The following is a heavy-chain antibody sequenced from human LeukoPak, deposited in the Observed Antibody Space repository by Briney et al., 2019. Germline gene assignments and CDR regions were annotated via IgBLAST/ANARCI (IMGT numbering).Heavy chain of an antibody. V-gene: IGHV4-34*01. J-gene: IGHJ6*02. D-gene: IGHD6-13*01. CDR2: INHSGST. Sequence: SETLSLTCAVYGGSFSGYYWSWIRQPPGKGLEWIGEINHSGSTNYNPSLKSRVTISVDTSKNQFSLKLSSVTAADTAVYYCARRWYGMDVWGQGTTVTVSS. CDR1: GGSFSGYY. CDR3: ARRWYGMDV.